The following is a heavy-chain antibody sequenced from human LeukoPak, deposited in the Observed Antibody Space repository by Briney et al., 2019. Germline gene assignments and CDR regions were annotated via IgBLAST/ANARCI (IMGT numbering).Heavy chain of an antibody. J-gene: IGHJ4*02. D-gene: IGHD2-2*01. Sequence: AGGSLRLSCAVSGFTFSSYSMSWVRQAPGKGLEWVSSISGSSPFIKYPDSLEGRFTISRDNAKNSLYLQMNSLRAEDTAVYYCVRAQSQGTYQFVFDYWGQGDLVTVSS. CDR2: ISGSSPFI. CDR1: GFTFSSYS. CDR3: VRAQSQGTYQFVFDY. V-gene: IGHV3-21*06.